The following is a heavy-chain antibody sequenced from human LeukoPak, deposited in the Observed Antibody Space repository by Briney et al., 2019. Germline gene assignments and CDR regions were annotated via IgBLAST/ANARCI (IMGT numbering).Heavy chain of an antibody. V-gene: IGHV3-48*03. CDR2: ISSSGSTI. J-gene: IGHJ6*03. D-gene: IGHD3-10*01. CDR1: GFTFSSYE. Sequence: GGSLRLSCAASGFTFSSYEMNWVSQAPGKGLEWVSYISSSGSTIYYADSVKGRFTISRDNSKNTLYLQMNSLRAEDTAVYYCAKGGRVGGGITMIRGVRNFYYYMDVWGKGTTVIISS. CDR3: AKGGRVGGGITMIRGVRNFYYYMDV.